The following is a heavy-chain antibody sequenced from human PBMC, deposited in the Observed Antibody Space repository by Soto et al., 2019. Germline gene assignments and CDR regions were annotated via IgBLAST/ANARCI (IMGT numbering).Heavy chain of an antibody. Sequence: QVQLVQSGAEVKKPGSSVKVSCKASGGTFSSYAISWVRQAPGQGLEWMGGTVPIFGTANYAQKFQGRVTITADESTSTAYGGLRSLRSEDTAVYYGAREGEVATAPTYGGQGTLVIVSS. D-gene: IGHD5-12*01. V-gene: IGHV1-69*12. CDR3: AREGEVATAPTY. CDR2: TVPIFGTA. J-gene: IGHJ4*02. CDR1: GGTFSSYA.